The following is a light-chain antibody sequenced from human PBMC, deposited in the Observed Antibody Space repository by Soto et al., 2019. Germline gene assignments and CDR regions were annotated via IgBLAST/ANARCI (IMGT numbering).Light chain of an antibody. J-gene: IGLJ1*01. CDR2: SNN. CDR1: SSNIGSNT. V-gene: IGLV1-44*01. Sequence: QPVLTQPPSASGTPGQRVTISCSGSSSNIGSNTVNWYQQLPGTAPKLLIYSNNQRPSGVPDRFSGSKSGTSASLAISGLQSEDEADYYCAAWDDSLNGLSYVFGTGTKVTVL. CDR3: AAWDDSLNGLSYV.